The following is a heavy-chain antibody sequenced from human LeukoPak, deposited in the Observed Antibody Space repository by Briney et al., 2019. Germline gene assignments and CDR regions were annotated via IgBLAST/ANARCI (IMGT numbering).Heavy chain of an antibody. Sequence: EASVKVYCKASGYTFTGYYMHWVRQAPGQGLEWMGWINPNSGGTNYAQKFQGRVTMTRDTSISTAYMELSRLRSDDTAVYYCARGYSYGYQPPLGYWGQGTLVTVSS. V-gene: IGHV1-2*02. CDR3: ARGYSYGYQPPLGY. J-gene: IGHJ4*02. CDR1: GYTFTGYY. CDR2: INPNSGGT. D-gene: IGHD5-18*01.